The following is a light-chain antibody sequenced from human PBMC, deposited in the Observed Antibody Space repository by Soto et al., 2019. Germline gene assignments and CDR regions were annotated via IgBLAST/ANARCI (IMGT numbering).Light chain of an antibody. CDR1: QSVSNNY. J-gene: IGKJ1*01. CDR2: GAS. CDR3: QQYYSTPWT. Sequence: EILFTQSPGTLSLSPGERATLSCRASQSVSNNYLAWYQQKPGQAPRLLIYGASNRATGIPDRFSGSGSGTDFTLTISSLQAEDVPVYYCQQYYSTPWTFGQGTKVDIK. V-gene: IGKV3-20*01.